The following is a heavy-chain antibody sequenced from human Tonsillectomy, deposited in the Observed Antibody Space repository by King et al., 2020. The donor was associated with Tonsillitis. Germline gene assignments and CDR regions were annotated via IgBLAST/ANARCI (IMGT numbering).Heavy chain of an antibody. V-gene: IGHV1-2*02. CDR2: IHPNSGGT. CDR1: GYTFTGYY. D-gene: IGHD5-12*01. CDR3: ARDLGYSGYDGAFNI. Sequence: VQLVESGAEVKKPGASVKVSCKASGYTFTGYYIHWVRQAPGQGLEWMGWIHPNSGGTNYAQRFQGRVTMTRETSIRIAYMELSRLRSDDSAVYYCARDLGYSGYDGAFNIWGQGTMVTVSS. J-gene: IGHJ3*02.